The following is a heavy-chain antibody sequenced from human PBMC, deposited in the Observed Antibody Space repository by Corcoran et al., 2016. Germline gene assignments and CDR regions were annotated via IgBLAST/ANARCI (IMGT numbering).Heavy chain of an antibody. CDR2: IYYSGGT. V-gene: IGHV4-59*01. CDR3: AREAGYYESSGYFRRVGAFEI. J-gene: IGHJ3*02. Sequence: QVQLQESGPGLVKPSETLSLTCTVSGGSISNFYWSWIRRPPGKGLEWIGSIYYSGGTNYNPSLKSRVTISVDTSRTQFSLKLSSVTAADTAVYYCAREAGYYESSGYFRRVGAFEIWGQGTVVTVSS. CDR1: GGSISNFY. D-gene: IGHD3-22*01.